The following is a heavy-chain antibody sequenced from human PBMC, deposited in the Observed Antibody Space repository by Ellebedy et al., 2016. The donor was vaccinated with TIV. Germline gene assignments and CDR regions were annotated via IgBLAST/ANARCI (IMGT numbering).Heavy chain of an antibody. D-gene: IGHD5-12*01. CDR1: GITISNNF. V-gene: IGHV3-66*01. CDR2: IYSSGGT. Sequence: GGSLRLXXEASGITISNNFMRWVRQAPGKGLEWVSLIYSSGGTSYADSVKDRFIISRDTSKNTLYLQMNSLRAEDTGVYYCARDVPAITTRTWGWGQGTLVTVSS. J-gene: IGHJ4*02. CDR3: ARDVPAITTRTWG.